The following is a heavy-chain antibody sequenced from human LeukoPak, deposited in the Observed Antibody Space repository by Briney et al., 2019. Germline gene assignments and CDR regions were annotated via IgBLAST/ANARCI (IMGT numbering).Heavy chain of an antibody. CDR1: GGSISGYY. CDR2: IYYSGST. Sequence: SETLSLTCTVSGGSISGYYWTWIRQPPGKGLEWIGYIYYSGSTNYNPSLKSRVTISVDTSKNQFSLKLSSVTAADTAVYYCARASNYDTFDYWGQGTLVTVSS. J-gene: IGHJ4*02. V-gene: IGHV4-59*01. D-gene: IGHD3-22*01. CDR3: ARASNYDTFDY.